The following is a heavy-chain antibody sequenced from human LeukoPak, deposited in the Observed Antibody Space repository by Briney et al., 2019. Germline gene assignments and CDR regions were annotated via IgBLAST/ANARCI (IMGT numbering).Heavy chain of an antibody. CDR2: ISGSGGNT. CDR1: GFTFSSYG. CDR3: AKSHRGSCSTTTCSGEGDY. V-gene: IGHV3-23*01. J-gene: IGHJ4*02. D-gene: IGHD2-2*01. Sequence: GGSLRLSCAASGFTFSSYGMSWVRQAPGKGLEWVSAISGSGGNTYYADSVKGRFTISRDNSKNTLYLQMKSLRAEDTAIYYCAKSHRGSCSTTTCSGEGDYWGQGTLVTVSS.